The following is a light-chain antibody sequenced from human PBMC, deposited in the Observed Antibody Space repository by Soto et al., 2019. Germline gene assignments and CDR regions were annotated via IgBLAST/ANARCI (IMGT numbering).Light chain of an antibody. CDR3: QQYNNWPPLT. CDR2: GAS. V-gene: IGKV3-15*01. J-gene: IGKJ4*01. Sequence: EIVMTQSPATLSVSRGERATLSCRASQSVSNDLAWYQQKPGQAPRLLIYGASTRATGIPARFSGSGSGTEFTLTISSLQSEDFAVYYCQQYNNWPPLTFGGGTKVEIK. CDR1: QSVSND.